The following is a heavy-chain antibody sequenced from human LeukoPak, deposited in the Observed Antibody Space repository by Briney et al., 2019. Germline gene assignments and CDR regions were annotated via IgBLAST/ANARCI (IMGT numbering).Heavy chain of an antibody. CDR1: GYTFTTDA. CDR3: ARDRSSFSYAFDI. Sequence: ASVKVSCKASGYTFTTDAIHWVRQAPGRRLEWMGWISTYNDDRKYSTKFQGTVTITTDTSATTAYLELSSLRSEDTAVYYCARDRSSFSYAFDIWGQRTMVTVSS. D-gene: IGHD3-3*02. V-gene: IGHV1-3*04. CDR2: ISTYNDDR. J-gene: IGHJ3*02.